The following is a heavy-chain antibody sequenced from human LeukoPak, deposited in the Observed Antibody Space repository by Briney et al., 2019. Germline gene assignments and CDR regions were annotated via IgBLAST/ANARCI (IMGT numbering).Heavy chain of an antibody. CDR3: TSTIFGVTDYFDY. D-gene: IGHD3-3*01. V-gene: IGHV3-73*01. Sequence: GGPLRLSCAASGFTFSGSAMHWVRQASGKGLEWVGRIRSKANSYATAYAASVKGRFTISRDDSKNTAYLQMNSLKTEDTAVYYCTSTIFGVTDYFDYWGQGTLVTVSS. J-gene: IGHJ4*02. CDR1: GFTFSGSA. CDR2: IRSKANSYAT.